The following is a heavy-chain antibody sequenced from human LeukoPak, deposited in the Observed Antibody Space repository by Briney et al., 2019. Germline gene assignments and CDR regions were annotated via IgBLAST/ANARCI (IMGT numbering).Heavy chain of an antibody. D-gene: IGHD2-2*01. CDR2: FYTSGNT. Sequence: SETLSLTCTVSGGSISNYYWSWVRQPAGKGLGWIGRFYTSGNTNHNPSLKSRVAMSVDTSKNQFSLNLTSVTAADTAVYYCARAGSSTSPPGVVWGKGTKVTVSS. V-gene: IGHV4-4*07. J-gene: IGHJ6*04. CDR1: GGSISNYY. CDR3: ARAGSSTSPPGVV.